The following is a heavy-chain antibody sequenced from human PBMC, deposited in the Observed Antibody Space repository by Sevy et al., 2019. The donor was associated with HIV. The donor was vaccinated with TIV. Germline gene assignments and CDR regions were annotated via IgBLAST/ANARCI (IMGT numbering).Heavy chain of an antibody. CDR3: AGGRFDSTGSFDAFDI. D-gene: IGHD3-22*01. V-gene: IGHV3-23*01. CDR2: IYGSAGVT. CDR1: GITFSGYA. Sequence: GESLKISCAASGITFSGYAMNCVRQAPGKGLDWVSTIYGSAGVTYYADSVKGRFTISRDNSKNTLFLQMNNLRAEDTAVYYCAGGRFDSTGSFDAFDIWGRGTLVTVSS. J-gene: IGHJ3*02.